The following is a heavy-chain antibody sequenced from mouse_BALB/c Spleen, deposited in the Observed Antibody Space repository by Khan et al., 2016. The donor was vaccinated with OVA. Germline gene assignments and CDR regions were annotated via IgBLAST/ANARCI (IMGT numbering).Heavy chain of an antibody. CDR3: ARDGSRYNYAMDY. D-gene: IGHD2-3*01. CDR2: ISSSGST. CDR1: GYSITSDYA. V-gene: IGHV3-2*02. J-gene: IGHJ4*01. Sequence: EVQLQESGPGLVKPSQSLSLTCTVTGYSITSDYAWNWIRQFPGNKLEWMGYISSSGSTNYNPALKSRISITRDTSKNQFFLRLNSVTTEDTATYYFARDGSRYNYAMDYWGQGTSVTVSS.